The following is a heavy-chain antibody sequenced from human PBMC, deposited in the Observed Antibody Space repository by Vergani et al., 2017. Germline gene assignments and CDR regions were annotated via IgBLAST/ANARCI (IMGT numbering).Heavy chain of an antibody. CDR2: VDPEDGET. J-gene: IGHJ6*02. V-gene: IGHV1-69-2*01. Sequence: VQLVQSGAEVKKPGATMQISCTVSGYTFTDHYMHWVKQAPGKGLEWMGLVDPEDGETIYAEKFKGRVTIAADTSTDTVHLELSSLRSEDTAVYYCATPQTVTTGGMEVWGQGTTVIVSS. D-gene: IGHD4-17*01. CDR3: ATPQTVTTGGMEV. CDR1: GYTFTDHY.